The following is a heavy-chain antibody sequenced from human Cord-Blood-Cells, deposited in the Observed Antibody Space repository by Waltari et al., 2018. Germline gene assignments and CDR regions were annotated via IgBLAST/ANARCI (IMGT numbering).Heavy chain of an antibody. V-gene: IGHV3-21*01. J-gene: IGHJ4*02. Sequence: EVQLVESGGGLVKPGGSLRLSCAASGFTFSSYSMNWVRQAPGKGLEWVSSIRSSSSYIYYAGAVKGRFTISRDNAKNSLYLQMNSLRAEDTAVYYCARDRGGDGYNYYFDYWGQGTLVTVSS. D-gene: IGHD5-12*01. CDR3: ARDRGGDGYNYYFDY. CDR2: IRSSSSYI. CDR1: GFTFSSYS.